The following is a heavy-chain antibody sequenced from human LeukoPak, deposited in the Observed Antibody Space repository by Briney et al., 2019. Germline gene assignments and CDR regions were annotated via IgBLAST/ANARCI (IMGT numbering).Heavy chain of an antibody. V-gene: IGHV1-69*13. Sequence: GASVKVSCKASGGTFISYAISWVRQAPGQGLEWMGGIIPIFGTANYAQKFQGRVTITADESTSTAYMELSSLRSEDTAVYYCARDDKQDYDFWSGYYHFNAFDIWGQGTMVTVSS. CDR3: ARDDKQDYDFWSGYYHFNAFDI. J-gene: IGHJ3*02. CDR2: IIPIFGTA. D-gene: IGHD3-3*01. CDR1: GGTFISYA.